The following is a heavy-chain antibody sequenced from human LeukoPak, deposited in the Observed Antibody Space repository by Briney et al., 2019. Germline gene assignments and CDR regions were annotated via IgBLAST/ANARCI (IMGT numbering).Heavy chain of an antibody. CDR2: VGGSDTST. CDR3: ARGPLYNILTGFKIAEKNFDY. Sequence: GGSLRLSCAVSGFSVGSYGMTWVRQAPGKGLEWVSAVGGSDTSTYYADSVKGRFTISRDHSKNTLYLQMDSLRAEDTAVYYCARGPLYNILTGFKIAEKNFDYWGQGTLVTVSS. J-gene: IGHJ4*02. D-gene: IGHD3-9*01. V-gene: IGHV3-23*01. CDR1: GFSVGSYG.